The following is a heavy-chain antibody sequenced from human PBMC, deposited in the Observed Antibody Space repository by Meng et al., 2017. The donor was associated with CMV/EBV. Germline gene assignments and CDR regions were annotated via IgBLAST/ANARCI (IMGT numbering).Heavy chain of an antibody. J-gene: IGHJ4*02. CDR1: GYTFTGYY. CDR2: INPNSGGT. V-gene: IGHV1-2*02. D-gene: IGHD3-3*01. Sequence: ASVKVSCKASGYTFTGYYMHWVRQAPGQGLEGMGWINPNSGGTNYAQKFQGRVTMTRDTSISTAYMELSRLRSDDTAVYYCARDLKRWRITIFPYWGQGTLVTVSS. CDR3: ARDLKRWRITIFPY.